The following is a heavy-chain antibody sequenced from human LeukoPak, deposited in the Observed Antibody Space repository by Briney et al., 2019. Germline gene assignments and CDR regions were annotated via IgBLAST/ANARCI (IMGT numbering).Heavy chain of an antibody. Sequence: SGPTLVNPTQTLTLTCTFSGFSLSTSGMCVSWIRQPPGKALEWLARIDWDDDKYYRTSLKTRLTISKDTSKNQVVLTMTNMDPVDTATYYCARTNSITGTNPFDYWGQGTLVTVSS. J-gene: IGHJ4*02. V-gene: IGHV2-70*11. D-gene: IGHD1-7*01. CDR1: GFSLSTSGMC. CDR2: IDWDDDK. CDR3: ARTNSITGTNPFDY.